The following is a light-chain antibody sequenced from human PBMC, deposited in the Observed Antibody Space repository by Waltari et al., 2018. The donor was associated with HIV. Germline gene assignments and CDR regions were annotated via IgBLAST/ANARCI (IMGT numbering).Light chain of an antibody. V-gene: IGLV2-23*02. Sequence: QSALTQPASVSGFPGQSITISCTGGSRAVGSYNYVSWYQQPPGKAPKPLIYDVSKRPSGVSNRFSGSKSGNTASLTISGLQAEDEADYCCCSYAGSNTYLFGTGTEVTVL. J-gene: IGLJ1*01. CDR2: DVS. CDR1: SRAVGSYNY. CDR3: CSYAGSNTYL.